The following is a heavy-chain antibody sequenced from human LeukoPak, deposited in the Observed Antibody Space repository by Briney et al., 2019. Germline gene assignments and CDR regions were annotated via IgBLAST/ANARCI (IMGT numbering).Heavy chain of an antibody. D-gene: IGHD3-22*01. CDR1: VFCFSSYS. CDR2: ISNSSSYI. J-gene: IGHJ6*02. CDR3: ARDRVITMIVVVSLGTYGMDV. V-gene: IGHV3-21*01. Sequence: GGSMRLSCAASVFCFSSYSIDWVRHAPGKGLEWVSYISNSSSYIYYVDSVKGRFTISRDNAKNSLYLQMNSLRAEDTAVYYCARDRVITMIVVVSLGTYGMDVWAKGPRSPSP.